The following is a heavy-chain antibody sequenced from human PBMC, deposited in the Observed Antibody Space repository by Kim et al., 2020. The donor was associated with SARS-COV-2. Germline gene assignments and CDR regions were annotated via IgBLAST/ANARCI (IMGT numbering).Heavy chain of an antibody. Sequence: AASVKGRFTISRDNAKNSLYLQMNSLRAEATAVYYCAREKSSGYYVSFDYWGQGTLVTVSS. J-gene: IGHJ4*02. V-gene: IGHV3-11*06. D-gene: IGHD3-22*01. CDR3: AREKSSGYYVSFDY.